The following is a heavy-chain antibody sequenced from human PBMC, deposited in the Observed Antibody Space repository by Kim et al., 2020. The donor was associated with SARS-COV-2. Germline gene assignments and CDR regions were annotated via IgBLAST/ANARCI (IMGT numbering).Heavy chain of an antibody. D-gene: IGHD6-13*01. V-gene: IGHV3-11*01. CDR3: ARDDVVYYSSSPEAGYYYYGMDV. J-gene: IGHJ6*02. Sequence: GGSLRLSCAASGFTFSDYYMSWIRQAPGKGLEWVSYISSSGSTIYYADSVKGRFTISRDNAKNSLYLQMNSLRAEDTAVYYCARDDVVYYSSSPEAGYYYYGMDVWGQGTTFTVSS. CDR2: ISSSGSTI. CDR1: GFTFSDYY.